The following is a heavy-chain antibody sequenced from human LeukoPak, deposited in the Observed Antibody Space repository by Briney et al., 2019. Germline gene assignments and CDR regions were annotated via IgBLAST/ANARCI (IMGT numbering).Heavy chain of an antibody. J-gene: IGHJ4*02. D-gene: IGHD2-15*01. CDR1: GYTFNAYY. V-gene: IGHV1-2*02. Sequence: GASVKVSCKPSGYTFNAYYMQWVRQAPGQGLGWVGWIDPKTGDTRYAPKFKGRVAITRDTPIGTAYRELSRLKSDDTAVYYCASGAFCTSGNCYLQRVASWGPGTLVTVSS. CDR2: IDPKTGDT. CDR3: ASGAFCTSGNCYLQRVAS.